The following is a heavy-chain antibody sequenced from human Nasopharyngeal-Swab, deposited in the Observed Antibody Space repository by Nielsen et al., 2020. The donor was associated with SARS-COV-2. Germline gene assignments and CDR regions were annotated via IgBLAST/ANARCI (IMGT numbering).Heavy chain of an antibody. D-gene: IGHD3-3*01. CDR2: IYYSGST. Sequence: SETLSLTCTVSGGSISSGGFYWSWIRQHPGKGLEWIGYIYYSGSTHYNPSLKSRVTISVDTSKNQFSLNLSSVTAADTAVYYCARDRSGAPKDQWAITIFGVVTNYGAFDIWGQGTMVTVSS. CDR3: ARDRSGAPKDQWAITIFGVVTNYGAFDI. J-gene: IGHJ3*02. CDR1: GGSISSGGFY. V-gene: IGHV4-31*03.